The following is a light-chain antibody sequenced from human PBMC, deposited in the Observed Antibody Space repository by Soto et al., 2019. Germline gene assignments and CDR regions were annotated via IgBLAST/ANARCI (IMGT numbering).Light chain of an antibody. CDR2: AAS. V-gene: IGKV1-27*01. CDR3: QKYNRAPLT. J-gene: IGKJ4*01. CDR1: QGVSTY. Sequence: DIQMTQSPSSLSASVGDRVTITCRASQGVSTYLAWYQQKPGKVPKLLIYAASTLQSGVPSRFSGSGSGTDFTLTISSLQPEDVATYYCQKYNRAPLTVGGGTKVEIK.